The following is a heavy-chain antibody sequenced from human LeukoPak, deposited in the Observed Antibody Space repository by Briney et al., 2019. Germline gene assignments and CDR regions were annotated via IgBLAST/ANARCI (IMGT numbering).Heavy chain of an antibody. CDR1: GYTFTSYD. J-gene: IGHJ5*02. CDR2: MNPNSGNT. V-gene: IGHV1-8*03. D-gene: IGHD3-3*01. Sequence: ASVKVSCKASGYTFTSYDINWVRQATGQGLEWMGWMNPNSGNTGYAQKFQGRVTITSNTSISTAYMELSSLRSEDTAVYYCARGQQITIFGVVILVGWFDPWGQGTLVTVSS. CDR3: ARGQQITIFGVVILVGWFDP.